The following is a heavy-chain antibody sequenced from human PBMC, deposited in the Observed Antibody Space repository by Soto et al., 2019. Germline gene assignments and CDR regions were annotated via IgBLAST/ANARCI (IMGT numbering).Heavy chain of an antibody. CDR1: GYTFTSYA. V-gene: IGHV1-3*01. CDR3: ARGGRFGELLWDY. D-gene: IGHD3-10*01. J-gene: IGHJ4*02. CDR2: INAGNGNT. Sequence: GXXVKVSCKASGYTFTSYAMHWVRQAPGQRLEWMGWINAGNGNTKYSQKFQGRVTITRDTSASTAYMELSSLRSEDTAVYYCARGGRFGELLWDYWGQGTLVTVSS.